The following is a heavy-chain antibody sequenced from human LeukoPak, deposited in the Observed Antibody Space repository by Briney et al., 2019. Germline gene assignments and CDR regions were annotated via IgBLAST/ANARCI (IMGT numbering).Heavy chain of an antibody. CDR3: ATRGY. D-gene: IGHD3-10*01. J-gene: IGHJ4*02. Sequence: SETLSLTCAVYGESFSTYYWCWIRQSPGKGLEWIGETNHSGTTKYNPSLKSRVTISVDTSKTQFSLRLSSVTAADTAVYYCATRGYWGQGTLVTVSS. V-gene: IGHV4-34*01. CDR2: TNHSGTT. CDR1: GESFSTYY.